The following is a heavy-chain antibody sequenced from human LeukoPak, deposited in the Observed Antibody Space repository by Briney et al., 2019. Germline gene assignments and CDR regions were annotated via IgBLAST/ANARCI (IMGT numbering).Heavy chain of an antibody. Sequence: GGSLRLSCAASGFTFSNAWMEWVRQAPGKGLEWVSYISSSSSYTNYAVSVKGRFTISRDNAKNSLYLQMDSLRAEDTAVYYCARDRSVDGTVWGQGTLVTVSS. CDR3: ARDRSVDGTV. V-gene: IGHV3-11*06. D-gene: IGHD6-19*01. CDR1: GFTFSNAW. J-gene: IGHJ4*02. CDR2: ISSSSSYT.